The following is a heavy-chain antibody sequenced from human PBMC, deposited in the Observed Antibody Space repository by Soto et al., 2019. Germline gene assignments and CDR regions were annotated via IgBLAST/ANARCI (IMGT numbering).Heavy chain of an antibody. CDR2: TYYRSKWYN. CDR1: GDSVSGNSGA. V-gene: IGHV6-1*01. D-gene: IGHD3-10*01. J-gene: IGHJ4*02. CDR3: AKVSVLPWFGESSGIFDY. Sequence: SQTFSLTCAISGDSVSGNSGAWNWIRQSPSRGLEWLGRTYYRSKWYNDYAVSVKSRITINPDTSKNQFSLQLNSVTPEDTAVYYCAKVSVLPWFGESSGIFDYWGQGTLVTVSS.